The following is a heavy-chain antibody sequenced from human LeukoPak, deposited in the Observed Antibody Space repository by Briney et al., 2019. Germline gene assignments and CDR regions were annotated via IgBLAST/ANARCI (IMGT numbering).Heavy chain of an antibody. D-gene: IGHD5-12*01. V-gene: IGHV4-59*01. CDR2: IYYSGST. J-gene: IGHJ4*02. CDR3: ARDPRGYSGYDGIDY. Sequence: SETLSLTCTVSGGSISSYYWSWIRLPPGKGLEWIGYIYYSGSTNYNPSLKSRVTISVDTSKNQFSLKLSSVTAADTAVYYCARDPRGYSGYDGIDYWGQGTLVTVSS. CDR1: GGSISSYY.